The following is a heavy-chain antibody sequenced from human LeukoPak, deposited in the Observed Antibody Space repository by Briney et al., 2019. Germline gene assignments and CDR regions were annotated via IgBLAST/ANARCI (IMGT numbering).Heavy chain of an antibody. CDR1: GFTFSSYGM. CDR3: ARDRGPNCSGGSCYYVRYFDY. D-gene: IGHD2-15*01. Sequence: GSLRLSCAASGFTFSSYGMSWVRQAPGKGLEWVGEIYHSGNTNYNPSLKSRVTISLDKSKNQFSLRLSSVTAADTAVYYCARDRGPNCSGGSCYYVRYFDYWGQGTLVTVSS. V-gene: IGHV4-4*02. J-gene: IGHJ4*02. CDR2: IYHSGNT.